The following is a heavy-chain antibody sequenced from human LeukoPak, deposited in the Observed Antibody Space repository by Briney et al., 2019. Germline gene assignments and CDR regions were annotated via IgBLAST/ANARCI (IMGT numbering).Heavy chain of an antibody. Sequence: PGGSLRLSCAASGFTFSTYGTHWVRQAPGKGLEWVAVIAYDGKTTYYADSVKGRFTISRDNSKNTLYLQMNSLRAEDTAVYYCAKNGHGSGSYYPRTKYYFDYWGQGTLVTVSS. J-gene: IGHJ4*02. CDR1: GFTFSTYG. CDR3: AKNGHGSGSYYPRTKYYFDY. V-gene: IGHV3-30*18. CDR2: IAYDGKTT. D-gene: IGHD3-10*01.